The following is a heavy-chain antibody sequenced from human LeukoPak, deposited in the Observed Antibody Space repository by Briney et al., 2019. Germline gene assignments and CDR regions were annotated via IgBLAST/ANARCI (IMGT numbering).Heavy chain of an antibody. D-gene: IGHD1-26*01. CDR2: INQSGST. CDR1: GGSFSGYY. J-gene: IGHJ5*02. Sequence: SETPSLTCAVYGGSFSGYYWSWIRQPPGKGLEWIGEINQSGSTNYNPSLKRRVTLSVHTSKNQFSLKLRSVTAADTAVYYCARGRLGELDGNIRWTRNWFDPWGQGTLVPVSS. V-gene: IGHV4-34*01. CDR3: ARGRLGELDGNIRWTRNWFDP.